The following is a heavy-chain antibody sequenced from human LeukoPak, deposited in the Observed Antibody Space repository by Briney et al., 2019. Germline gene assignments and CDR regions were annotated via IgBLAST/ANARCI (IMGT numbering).Heavy chain of an antibody. CDR2: IYPGDSDA. CDR3: ARRWYHSSYNWFDP. CDR1: GYSFTSYW. D-gene: IGHD3-22*01. V-gene: IGHV5-51*01. Sequence: GESLKISCKGSGYSFTSYWIGWVRQMPGKGLKWMGIIYPGDSDARYSPSFQGQVTISADKSISTAYLQWSSLKASDTAMYYCARRWYHSSYNWFDPWGQGTLVTVSS. J-gene: IGHJ5*02.